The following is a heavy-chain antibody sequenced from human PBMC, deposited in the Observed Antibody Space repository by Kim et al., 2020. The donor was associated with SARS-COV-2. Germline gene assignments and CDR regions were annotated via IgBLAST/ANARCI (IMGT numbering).Heavy chain of an antibody. CDR2: T. V-gene: IGHV4-30-2*05. Sequence: TYYTPTLTSRVTISVDTSKNQFSLKLSSVTAADTAVYYCASLPYYDSRPIWGQGTLVTVSS. CDR3: ASLPYYDSRPI. J-gene: IGHJ4*02. D-gene: IGHD3-22*01.